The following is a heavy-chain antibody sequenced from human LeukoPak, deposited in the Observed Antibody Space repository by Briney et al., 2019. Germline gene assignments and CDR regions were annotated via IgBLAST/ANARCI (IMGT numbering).Heavy chain of an antibody. CDR1: GGSISSYY. CDR3: ARHLTNAFDI. Sequence: SETLSLTCTVSGGSISSYYWSWIRQPPGKGLEWIGYIYYSGSTNYNPSLKSRVTISVDTSKNQFSLKLSSGTAADTAVYYCARHLTNAFDIWGQGTMVTVSS. CDR2: IYYSGST. V-gene: IGHV4-59*08. J-gene: IGHJ3*02.